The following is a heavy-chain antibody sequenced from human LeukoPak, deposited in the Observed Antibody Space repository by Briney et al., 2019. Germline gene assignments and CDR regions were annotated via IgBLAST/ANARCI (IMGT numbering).Heavy chain of an antibody. V-gene: IGHV3-7*01. CDR3: ARDKIVGATYFDY. Sequence: GGSLRLSCAASGFTFSSYCMSWVRQAPGKGLEWVANIKQDVSEIYYVDSVKGRFTISRDNTKNSLYLQMNSLRAEDTAVYYCARDKIVGATYFDYWGQGTLVTVSS. CDR2: IKQDVSEI. D-gene: IGHD1-26*01. J-gene: IGHJ4*02. CDR1: GFTFSSYC.